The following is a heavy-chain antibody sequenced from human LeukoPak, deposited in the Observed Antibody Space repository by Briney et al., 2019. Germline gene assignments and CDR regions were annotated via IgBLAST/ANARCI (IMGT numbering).Heavy chain of an antibody. J-gene: IGHJ6*03. CDR1: GYTDTAYY. CDR2: INLNSGGT. D-gene: IGHD4-17*01. V-gene: IGHV1-2*02. CDR3: ATSAGDYKAGYYNYLGG. Sequence: ASVKVSFKASGYTDTAYYFHWGREAPGQGLEWMGWINLNSGGTKYAQRFLGRVNLTRDTSIRAAYMELNRLTSDGPGVYFFATSAGDYKAGYYNYLGGWGKGTNVSVPS.